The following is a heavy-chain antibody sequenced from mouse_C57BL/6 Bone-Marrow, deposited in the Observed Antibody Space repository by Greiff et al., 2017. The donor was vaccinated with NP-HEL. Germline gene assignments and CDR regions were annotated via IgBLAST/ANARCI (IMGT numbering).Heavy chain of an antibody. CDR3: ARRPGDAMDY. V-gene: IGHV1-4*01. CDR2: INPSSGYT. J-gene: IGHJ4*01. CDR1: GYTFTSYT. Sequence: QVQLKESGAELARPGASVKMSCKASGYTFTSYTMHWVKQRPGQGLEWIGYINPSSGYTKYNQKFKDKATLTADKSSSTAYMQLSSLTSEDSAVYYCARRPGDAMDYWGQGTSVTVSS.